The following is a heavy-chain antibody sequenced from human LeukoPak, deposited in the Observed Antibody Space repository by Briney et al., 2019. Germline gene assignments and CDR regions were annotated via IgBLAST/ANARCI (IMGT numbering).Heavy chain of an antibody. CDR2: INHNGNVN. V-gene: IGHV3-7*03. CDR1: GFTFSSYW. CDR3: TRRLDY. J-gene: IGHJ4*02. Sequence: QTGGSLRLSCAASGFTFSSYWMNWARQAPGKGLEWVASINHNGNVNYYVDSVKGRFTISRDNAKNSLYLQLNSLRAEDTAVYYCTRRLDYWGQGTLVTVSS.